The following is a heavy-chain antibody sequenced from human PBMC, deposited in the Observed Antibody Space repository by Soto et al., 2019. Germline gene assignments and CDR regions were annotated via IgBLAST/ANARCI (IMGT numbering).Heavy chain of an antibody. CDR3: AREWELPNYYGMDV. Sequence: EVQLVESGGGLIQPGGSLRLSCAASGFTVSSNYMSWVRQAPGKGLEWVSVIYSGGSTYYADSVKGRFTISRDNSKNTVHLQMTSLRAEDTAVYYCAREWELPNYYGMDVWGQGTMVTVSS. J-gene: IGHJ6*02. CDR1: GFTVSSNY. CDR2: IYSGGST. D-gene: IGHD1-26*01. V-gene: IGHV3-53*01.